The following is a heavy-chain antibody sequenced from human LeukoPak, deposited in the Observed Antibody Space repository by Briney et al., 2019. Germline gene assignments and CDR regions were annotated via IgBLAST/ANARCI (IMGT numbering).Heavy chain of an antibody. J-gene: IGHJ4*02. D-gene: IGHD3-22*01. CDR3: ARSYHDSSGYSAFDY. Sequence: SETLSLTCAVSGYSISSGYYCGWMRQPPGKGLEWTGIIYHSGSTYYNPSLKSRVTISVDRSKNQFSLKLSSVTAADTAVYYCARSYHDSSGYSAFDYWGQGTLVTVSS. V-gene: IGHV4-38-2*01. CDR2: IYHSGST. CDR1: GYSISSGYY.